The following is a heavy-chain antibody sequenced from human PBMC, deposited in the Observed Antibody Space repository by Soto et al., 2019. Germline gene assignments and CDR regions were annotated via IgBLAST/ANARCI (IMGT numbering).Heavy chain of an antibody. Sequence: GGSLNLPCAASGFTFTNNAMTWARQAPGKGLEWVSSLLRSGSTTYYADSVKGRFTISSDISANSLYLQMDSLRAEDTAVYYCAKDAVSGDGIWLLDSWGQGTVVTVSS. CDR2: LLRSGSTT. J-gene: IGHJ4*02. V-gene: IGHV3-23*01. D-gene: IGHD4-17*01. CDR3: AKDAVSGDGIWLLDS. CDR1: GFTFTNNA.